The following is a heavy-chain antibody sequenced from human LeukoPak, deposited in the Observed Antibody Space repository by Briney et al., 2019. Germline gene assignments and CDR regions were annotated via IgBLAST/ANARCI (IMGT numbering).Heavy chain of an antibody. D-gene: IGHD5-12*01. CDR1: GYSFTSYW. CDR2: IDPSDSYT. V-gene: IGHV5-10-1*01. J-gene: IGHJ4*02. Sequence: PGESLKIPCKGSGYSFTSYWISWVRQMPGKGRGWMRRIDPSDSYTNYSPSFQGHVTISADKSISTAYLQWSSLKASDTAMYYCASSTVDIVATINFDYWGQGTLVTVSS. CDR3: ASSTVDIVATINFDY.